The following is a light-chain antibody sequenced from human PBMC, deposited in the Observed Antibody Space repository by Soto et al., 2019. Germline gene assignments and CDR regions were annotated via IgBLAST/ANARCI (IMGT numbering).Light chain of an antibody. CDR2: SNN. V-gene: IGLV1-40*01. J-gene: IGLJ3*02. CDR3: QSYDSSLSGPV. CDR1: SSNIGAGYD. Sequence: QSVLTQPPSVSGAPGQTVTISCTGGSSNIGAGYDVHWYQHLPETAPKLLIYSNNNRPSGVSDRFSGSKSGTSTSLAITGLQAEDEGDYYCQSYDSSLSGPVFGGGTKLTVL.